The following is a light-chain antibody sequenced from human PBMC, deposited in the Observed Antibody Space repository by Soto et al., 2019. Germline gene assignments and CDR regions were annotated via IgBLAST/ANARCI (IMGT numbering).Light chain of an antibody. V-gene: IGLV2-11*01. J-gene: IGLJ1*01. CDR1: SSDVGTYTY. CDR2: DVI. Sequence: QSALTQPRSVSGSPGQSVTISSTGTSSDVGTYTYVSWYQQHPGKAPKLIIYDVIKRPSGVPDRFSGSKSGNTASLTISGLQAEDEADYYCCSYAGSYTHVFGTGTKVTGL. CDR3: CSYAGSYTHV.